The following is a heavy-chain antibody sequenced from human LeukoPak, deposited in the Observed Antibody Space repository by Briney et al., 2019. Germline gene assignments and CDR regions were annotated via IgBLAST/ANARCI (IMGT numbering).Heavy chain of an antibody. CDR1: GGSISSSNW. J-gene: IGHJ3*02. CDR3: ARSIAVAVGDAFDI. V-gene: IGHV4-4*02. Sequence: PSETLSLTCAVSGGSISSSNWWSWVRQPPGKGLEWIGEIYHSGSTNYNPSLKSRVTISEDKSKNQFSLKLSSVTAADTAVYYCARSIAVAVGDAFDIWGQGTMVTVSS. D-gene: IGHD6-19*01. CDR2: IYHSGST.